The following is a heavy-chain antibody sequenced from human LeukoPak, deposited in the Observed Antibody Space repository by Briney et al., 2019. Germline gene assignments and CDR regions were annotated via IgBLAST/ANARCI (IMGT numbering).Heavy chain of an antibody. Sequence: PSETLSLTCTVSGGSISSSSYYWGWIRQPPGKGLEWIGSIYYSGSTYYNPSLKSRVTISVDTSKIQFSLKLSAVTAADTAVYYCAGTYYYTPGSYSNFDYWGQGTLVTVSS. CDR2: IYYSGST. CDR1: GGSISSSSYY. J-gene: IGHJ4*02. V-gene: IGHV4-39*07. D-gene: IGHD3-10*01. CDR3: AGTYYYTPGSYSNFDY.